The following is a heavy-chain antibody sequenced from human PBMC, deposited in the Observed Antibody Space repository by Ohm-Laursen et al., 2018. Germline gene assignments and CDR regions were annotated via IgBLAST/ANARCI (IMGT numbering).Heavy chain of an antibody. CDR2: ISWNSGSI. Sequence: SLRLSCAASGFPFDNYAMHWVRQAPGKGLEWVSGISWNSGSIGYADSVKGRFTISRDNAKSSLYLQMNSLRAEDTALYYCAKVASGGYYYFDYWGQGTLVTVSS. V-gene: IGHV3-9*01. D-gene: IGHD1-26*01. J-gene: IGHJ4*02. CDR3: AKVASGGYYYFDY. CDR1: GFPFDNYA.